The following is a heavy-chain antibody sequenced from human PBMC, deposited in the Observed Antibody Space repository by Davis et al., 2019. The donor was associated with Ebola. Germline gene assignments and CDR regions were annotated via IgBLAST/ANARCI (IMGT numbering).Heavy chain of an antibody. Sequence: SGPTLVKPTQTLTLTCTFSGFSLSTTGMCVSWIRQPPGKALEWLARIDWDDDKHYSTSLKTRLTISKDTSKSLVVLTMTNMDPVDTATYFCARIYGAVRLDYWGQGALVTVSS. CDR3: ARIYGAVRLDY. CDR2: IDWDDDK. J-gene: IGHJ4*02. CDR1: GFSLSTTGMC. V-gene: IGHV2-70*11. D-gene: IGHD6-6*01.